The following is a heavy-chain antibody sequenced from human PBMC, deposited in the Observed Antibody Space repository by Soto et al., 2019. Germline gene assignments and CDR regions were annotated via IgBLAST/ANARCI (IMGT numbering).Heavy chain of an antibody. CDR1: GFTFSSYG. D-gene: IGHD3-9*01. CDR3: ARASSRIRYFDWLTPLGMDV. CDR2: IWYDGSNK. Sequence: GGSLRLSCAASGFTFSSYGMHWVRQAPGKGLEWVAVIWYDGSNKYYADSVKGRFTISRDNSKNTLYLQMNSLRAEDTAVYYCARASSRIRYFDWLTPLGMDVWGQGTTVTVSS. J-gene: IGHJ6*02. V-gene: IGHV3-33*01.